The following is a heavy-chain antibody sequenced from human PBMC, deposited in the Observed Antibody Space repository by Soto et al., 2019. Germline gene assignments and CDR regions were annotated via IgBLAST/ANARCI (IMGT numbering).Heavy chain of an antibody. CDR2: ISGSGGST. CDR3: ARGYCVNGVCYGSPHWFDS. Sequence: PGESLKISCAASGFTFNGYAMSWVRQAPGKGLEWVSSISGSGGSTHYAESVKGRLTISRENSKNTLYLQMNNLRAEDTAIYSCARGYCVNGVCYGSPHWFDSWGQGTLVTVSS. J-gene: IGHJ5*01. D-gene: IGHD2-8*01. V-gene: IGHV3-23*01. CDR1: GFTFNGYA.